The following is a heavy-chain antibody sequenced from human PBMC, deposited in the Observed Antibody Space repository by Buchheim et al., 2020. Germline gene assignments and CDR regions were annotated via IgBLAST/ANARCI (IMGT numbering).Heavy chain of an antibody. Sequence: QVQLQQWGAGLLKPSETLSLTCAVFGGSFSDYYWSWIRQPPGKGLEWIGDINHSGSTNYSPSPKSRVTISVDTSKNQFSLKLSSMTAADTAVYYCARGPTIAAESTFYFDYWGQGTL. CDR2: INHSGST. V-gene: IGHV4-34*01. CDR1: GGSFSDYY. D-gene: IGHD6-13*01. CDR3: ARGPTIAAESTFYFDY. J-gene: IGHJ4*02.